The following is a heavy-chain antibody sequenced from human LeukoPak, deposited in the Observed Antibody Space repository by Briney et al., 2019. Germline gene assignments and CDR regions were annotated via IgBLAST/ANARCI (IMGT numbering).Heavy chain of an antibody. CDR2: IYYSGST. Sequence: SETLSLTCTVSGGSISSYYWSWIRQPPGKGLEWIGYIYYSGSTNYNPSLKSRVTISVDTSKNQFSLKLSSVSAADTAVYYCARDYGDYQFDHWGQGTLVTVSS. D-gene: IGHD4-17*01. CDR3: ARDYGDYQFDH. J-gene: IGHJ4*02. CDR1: GGSISSYY. V-gene: IGHV4-59*08.